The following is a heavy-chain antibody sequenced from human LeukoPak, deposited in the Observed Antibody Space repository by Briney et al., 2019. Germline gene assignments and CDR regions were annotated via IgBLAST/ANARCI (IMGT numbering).Heavy chain of an antibody. CDR2: ISSNSRYT. J-gene: IGHJ4*02. CDR1: GFTFSSYS. Sequence: ESGGSLRLSCAASGFTFSSYSMNWVRQAPGKGLEWVSSISSNSRYTYYADSVKGRFTISRDNAKNSLYLQMNSLRAEDTGVYFCARDTKDYWGQGTLVVVSS. CDR3: ARDTKDY. D-gene: IGHD2-2*01. V-gene: IGHV3-21*01.